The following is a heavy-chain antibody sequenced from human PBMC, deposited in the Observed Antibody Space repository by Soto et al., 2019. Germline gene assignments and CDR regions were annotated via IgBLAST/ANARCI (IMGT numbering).Heavy chain of an antibody. J-gene: IGHJ2*01. D-gene: IGHD1-26*01. CDR3: AIGGSLYWYFDL. Sequence: QVPPVQSGAEVKKPGASVKVSCKASGYTFTSYAMHWVRQAPGQRLEWMGCINAGNGNKKYSQKFQGRVTITRDTSASTAYMELSSLRSEDTCGYYCAIGGSLYWYFDLWGRGTLVTVS. V-gene: IGHV1-3*01. CDR1: GYTFTSYA. CDR2: INAGNGNK.